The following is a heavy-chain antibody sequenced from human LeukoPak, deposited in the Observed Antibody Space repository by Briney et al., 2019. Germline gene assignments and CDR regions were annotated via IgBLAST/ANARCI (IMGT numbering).Heavy chain of an antibody. V-gene: IGHV3-9*01. CDR3: AKAFGIAVAGRKGYFDY. Sequence: TGRSLRLSCAASGFTFDDYAMHWVRQAPGKGLEWVSGISWNSGSIGYADSVKGRFTISRDNAKNSLYLQMNSLRAEDTALYYCAKAFGIAVAGRKGYFDYWGQGTLVTVSS. CDR2: ISWNSGSI. J-gene: IGHJ4*02. CDR1: GFTFDDYA. D-gene: IGHD6-19*01.